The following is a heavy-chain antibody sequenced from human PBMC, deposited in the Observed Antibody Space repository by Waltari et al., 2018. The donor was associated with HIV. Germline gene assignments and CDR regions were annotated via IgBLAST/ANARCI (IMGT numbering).Heavy chain of an antibody. D-gene: IGHD2-8*01. V-gene: IGHV3-15*01. CDR2: NKSKTDGGKT. CDR3: TTDREYCTNGVCYPNEY. CDR1: GFTFSNAW. J-gene: IGHJ4*02. Sequence: ELQLVDSGGCLVQPGGSLRLSCAASGFTFSNAWMSWVRQAPRRGLEWVGRNKSKTDGGKTDYAAPVTGTFTISRGDSKNTLYLQMNSLKTEETAMSYCTTDREYCTNGVCYPNEYWGQGTLATVSS.